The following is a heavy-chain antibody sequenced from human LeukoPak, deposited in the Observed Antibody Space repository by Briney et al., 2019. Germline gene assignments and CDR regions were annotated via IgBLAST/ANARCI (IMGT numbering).Heavy chain of an antibody. J-gene: IGHJ2*01. V-gene: IGHV4-28*01. CDR1: VYSISSTHW. CDR2: NYYSGTT. Sequence: PSDTLSLTCAVSVYSISSTHWWGWIRQPPGKGLEWIGNNYYSGTTYYNPSLKSRVTMSVDTSKNQFSLKLSSVTAVDTAVYYCARNTYYNILTGYYGYFDVWGRGTLVTVSS. CDR3: ARNTYYNILTGYYGYFDV. D-gene: IGHD3-9*01.